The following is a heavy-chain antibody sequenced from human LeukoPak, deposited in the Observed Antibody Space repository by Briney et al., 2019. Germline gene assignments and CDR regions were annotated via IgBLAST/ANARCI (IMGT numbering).Heavy chain of an antibody. V-gene: IGHV3-48*03. CDR1: GFTFSSYQ. J-gene: IGHJ4*02. D-gene: IGHD3-22*01. Sequence: PGGSLRLSCAASGFTFSSYQMNWVRQAPGRGLEWVSYISSSGSSIYYADSVKGRFTISRDNAKNSLYLQMNSLRAEDTAVYYCARDRFDTSGYPDYWGQGTLVTVSS. CDR3: ARDRFDTSGYPDY. CDR2: ISSSGSSI.